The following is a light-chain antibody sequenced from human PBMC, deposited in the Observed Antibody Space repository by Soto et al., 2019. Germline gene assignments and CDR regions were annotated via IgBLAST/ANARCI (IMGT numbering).Light chain of an antibody. J-gene: IGKJ5*01. Sequence: IVLTQSPGTLSLSPGERATPSCKSSQTVSSNYLAWCQQRPGQAPRLIIYGASTRAAGIPDRFSGSGSGTDFTLTITRLEPEDSAVYFCQQYTGPPTTLGQGTRLEIK. V-gene: IGKV3-20*01. CDR3: QQYTGPPTT. CDR1: QTVSSNY. CDR2: GAS.